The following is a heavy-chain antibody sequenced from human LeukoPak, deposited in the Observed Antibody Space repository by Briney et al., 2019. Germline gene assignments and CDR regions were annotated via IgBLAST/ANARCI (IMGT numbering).Heavy chain of an antibody. CDR1: GFTLSSYD. D-gene: IGHD4-17*01. CDR2: IGTAGDT. CDR3: ARAYGDYYSLEWYFDL. J-gene: IGHJ2*01. V-gene: IGHV3-13*01. Sequence: GGSLRLSCAASGFTLSSYDMHWVRQATGKGLEWVSAIGTAGDTYYPGSVKGRFTISRENAKNSLYLQMNSLRAGDTAVYYCARAYGDYYSLEWYFDLWGRGTLVTVSS.